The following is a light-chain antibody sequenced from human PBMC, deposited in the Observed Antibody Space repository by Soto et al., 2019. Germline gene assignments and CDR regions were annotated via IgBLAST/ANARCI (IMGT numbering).Light chain of an antibody. V-gene: IGKV3-20*01. CDR1: QSLSSNY. CDR3: QHSGRSPIFT. CDR2: GAS. J-gene: IGKJ3*01. Sequence: EIVLTQSPGTLSLSPGERATLSCRASQSLSSNYLAWYQQKPGQAPRLLIYGASSRATGIQDRFSGSGSGTDVTLTISSLEPEDFAVYYCQHSGRSPIFTLGPGTTVDIK.